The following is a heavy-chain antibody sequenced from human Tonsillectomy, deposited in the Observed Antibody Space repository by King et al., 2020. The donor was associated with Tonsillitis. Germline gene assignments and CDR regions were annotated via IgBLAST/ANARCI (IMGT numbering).Heavy chain of an antibody. CDR1: GGAINRGVSY. D-gene: IGHD7-27*01. Sequence: LPLQESGPGLVKPSQNLSLTCTVSGGAINRGVSYWSWIRQHPGKGLEWIGYIYSSGNTYYNPSLKSLVAISVDTSKNQFSLKLSSVTAADTAIYYCARLSGDAFDYWGQGTLVTVSS. V-gene: IGHV4-31*01. J-gene: IGHJ4*02. CDR2: IYSSGNT. CDR3: ARLSGDAFDY.